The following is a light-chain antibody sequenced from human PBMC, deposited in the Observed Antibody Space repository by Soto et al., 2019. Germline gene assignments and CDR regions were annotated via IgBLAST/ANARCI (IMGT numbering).Light chain of an antibody. V-gene: IGKV3-15*01. CDR2: GAS. Sequence: EIVMTQSPATLSVSPGERATLSCRASQSVSSNLAWYQQKPGQAPRLLIYGASTRANGIPARFSGSGSGTEVSPTIISLQYADVAVTYCQQYNNGSPITFGQGTRLEIK. CDR1: QSVSSN. CDR3: QQYNNGSPIT. J-gene: IGKJ5*01.